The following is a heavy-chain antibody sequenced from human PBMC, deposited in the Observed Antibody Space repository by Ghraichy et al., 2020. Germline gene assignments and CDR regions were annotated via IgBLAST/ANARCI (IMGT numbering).Heavy chain of an antibody. CDR3: ARVYSSGWFYFQH. CDR2: INPSGST. CDR1: GGSFSGYY. Sequence: SETLSLTCAVYGGSFSGYYWSWIRQPPGKGLEWIGEINPSGSTNYNPSLKSRVTISVDTSKNQFSLKLSSVTAADTAVYYCARVYSSGWFYFQHWGQGTLVTVSS. V-gene: IGHV4-34*01. D-gene: IGHD6-19*01. J-gene: IGHJ1*01.